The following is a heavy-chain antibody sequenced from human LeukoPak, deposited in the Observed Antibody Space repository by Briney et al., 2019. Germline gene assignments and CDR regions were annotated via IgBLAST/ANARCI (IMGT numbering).Heavy chain of an antibody. V-gene: IGHV1-46*01. J-gene: IGHJ6*03. D-gene: IGHD1-26*01. CDR3: ARGKEWELRDPTLKDYYYYYMDV. CDR1: GYIFTSYY. Sequence: ASVKVSCKASGYIFTSYYMHWVRQAPGQGLEWMGIINPSGGRTNYAQRFQGRVTMTRNTSISTAYMELSSLRSEDTAVYYCARGKEWELRDPTLKDYYYYYMDVWGKGTTVTVSS. CDR2: INPSGGRT.